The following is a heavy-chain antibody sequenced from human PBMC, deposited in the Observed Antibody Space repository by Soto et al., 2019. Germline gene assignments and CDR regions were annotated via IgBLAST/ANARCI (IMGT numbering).Heavy chain of an antibody. CDR2: ISAYNGNT. CDR1: GYTFTSYG. D-gene: IGHD3-22*01. Sequence: GASVKVSCKASGYTFTSYGISWVRQAPGQGLEWMGWISAYNGNTNYAQKLQGRVTMTIDTSTSTAYMELRSPRTDDTAVYYCAKSGLGILGPLGDSSGYYSVLDAFDIWGQGTMVTVSS. CDR3: AKSGLGILGPLGDSSGYYSVLDAFDI. J-gene: IGHJ3*02. V-gene: IGHV1-18*01.